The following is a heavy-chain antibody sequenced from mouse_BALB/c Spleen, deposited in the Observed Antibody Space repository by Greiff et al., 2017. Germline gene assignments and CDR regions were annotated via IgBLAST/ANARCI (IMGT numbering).Heavy chain of an antibody. CDR2: INPYNDGT. J-gene: IGHJ4*01. CDR1: GYTFTSYV. V-gene: IGHV1-14*01. CDR3: ARAGDYYGYSYYAMDY. Sequence: EVQLQESGPELVKPGASVKMSCKASGYTFTSYVMHWVKQKPGQGLEWIGYINPYNDGTKYNEKFKGKATLTSDKSSSTAYMELSSLTSEDSAIYYCARAGDYYGYSYYAMDYWGQGTSVTVSS. D-gene: IGHD2-2*01.